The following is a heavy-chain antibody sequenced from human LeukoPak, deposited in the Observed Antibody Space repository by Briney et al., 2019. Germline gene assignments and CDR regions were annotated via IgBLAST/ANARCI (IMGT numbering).Heavy chain of an antibody. CDR1: GYTFTSYG. J-gene: IGHJ3*02. CDR2: ISAYNGNT. CDR3: ARDAGGRYCSGGSCYDAFDI. Sequence: ASVKVSCKASGYTFTSYGISRVRQAPGQGLEWMGWISAYNGNTNYARKLQGRVTMTTDTSTSTAYMELRSLRSDNTAVYYCARDAGGRYCSGGSCYDAFDIWGQGTMVTVSS. V-gene: IGHV1-18*01. D-gene: IGHD2-15*01.